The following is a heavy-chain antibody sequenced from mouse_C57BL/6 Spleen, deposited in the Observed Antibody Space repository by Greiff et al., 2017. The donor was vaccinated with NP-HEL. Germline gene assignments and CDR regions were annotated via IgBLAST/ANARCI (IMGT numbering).Heavy chain of an antibody. Sequence: EVQLQQSGPELVKPGASVKISCKASGYTFTDYYMNWVKQSHGKSLEWIGDINPNNGGTSYNQKFKGKATLTVDKSSSTAYMELRSLTSEDSAVYYCARVYHAMDYWGQGTSVTVSS. CDR3: ARVYHAMDY. J-gene: IGHJ4*01. CDR2: INPNNGGT. V-gene: IGHV1-26*01. CDR1: GYTFTDYY.